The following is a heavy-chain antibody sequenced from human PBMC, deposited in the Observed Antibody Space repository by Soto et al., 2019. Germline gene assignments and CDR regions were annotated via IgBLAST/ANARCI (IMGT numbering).Heavy chain of an antibody. CDR2: IDLSDSYT. CDR3: ARWVMGVYYLDY. J-gene: IGHJ4*02. CDR1: GYSFTSYL. Sequence: GESLKISCKGSGYSFTSYLISWVRQMPGKGLEWMGRIDLSDSYTNYSPSFRGHVTISVDKSTSTAYLQWSSLQASDTALYYCARWVMGVYYLDYWGQGTLVTVSS. V-gene: IGHV5-10-1*01. D-gene: IGHD2-8*01.